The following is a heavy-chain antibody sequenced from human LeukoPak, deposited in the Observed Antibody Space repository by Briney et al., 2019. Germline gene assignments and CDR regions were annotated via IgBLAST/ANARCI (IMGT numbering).Heavy chain of an antibody. D-gene: IGHD6-6*01. CDR3: ARETPNQLAYYYYYYMDV. V-gene: IGHV3-7*01. Sequence: GGSLRLSCAASGFTFSSYWMSWVRQAPGKGLEWVANIKQDGSEKYYVDSVKGRFTISRDNAKNSLYLQMNSLRAEDTAVYYCARETPNQLAYYYYYYMDVWGKGTTVTVSS. J-gene: IGHJ6*03. CDR1: GFTFSSYW. CDR2: IKQDGSEK.